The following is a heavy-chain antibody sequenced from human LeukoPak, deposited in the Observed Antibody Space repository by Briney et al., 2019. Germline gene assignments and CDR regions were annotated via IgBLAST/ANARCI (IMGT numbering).Heavy chain of an antibody. Sequence: GGSLRLSWAASGFTVSSNYMSWFRKAPGKGLEWVSVIYGGGSTYYADSVKGRFTISRDNSKNTLYLQMNSLRAEDTAVYYCAKSIGGFVTWIQLWSYFDYWGQGTLVTVSS. CDR2: IYGGGST. J-gene: IGHJ4*02. CDR3: AKSIGGFVTWIQLWSYFDY. D-gene: IGHD5-18*01. V-gene: IGHV3-53*01. CDR1: GFTVSSNY.